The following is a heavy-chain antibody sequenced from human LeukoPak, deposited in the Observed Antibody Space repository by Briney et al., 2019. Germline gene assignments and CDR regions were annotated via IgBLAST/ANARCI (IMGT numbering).Heavy chain of an antibody. CDR2: IYTSGTT. D-gene: IGHD3-3*01. Sequence: SETLSLTCTVSGGSTSSYYWSWIRQPAGKGLEWIGRIYTSGTTNYNPSLKSRVTMSVDTSKNQFSLKLSTVTAADTAVYYCARDDFWSGYYDYWGQGTLVTVSS. CDR1: GGSTSSYY. J-gene: IGHJ4*02. V-gene: IGHV4-4*07. CDR3: ARDDFWSGYYDY.